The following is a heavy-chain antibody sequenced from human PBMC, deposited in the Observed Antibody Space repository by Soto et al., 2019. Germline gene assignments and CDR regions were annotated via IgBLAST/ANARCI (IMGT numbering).Heavy chain of an antibody. V-gene: IGHV1-8*01. CDR2: INPNSGNI. CDR3: ARGRASGSYYLLDY. D-gene: IGHD3-10*01. J-gene: IGHJ4*02. Sequence: ASVKVSCKASGDTFTTYDINWVRQATGHGLEWMGWINPNSGNIGYAQRFQGRATMTRDTAIRTAYMEVSSLRSDDTAVYYCARGRASGSYYLLDYWGQGXLVTVSS. CDR1: GDTFTTYD.